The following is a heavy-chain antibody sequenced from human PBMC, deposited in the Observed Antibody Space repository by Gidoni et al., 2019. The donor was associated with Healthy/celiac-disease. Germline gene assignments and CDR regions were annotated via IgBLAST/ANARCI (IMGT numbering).Heavy chain of an antibody. Sequence: QLQLQESGPGLVKPSETLSLTCTVSGGSISSSSYYWGWLRQPPGKGLEWIGSIYYSGSTYYNPSLKSRVTISVDTSKNQFSLKLSSVTAADTAVYYCARVNPGIAVAEDYWGQGTLVTVSS. CDR1: GGSISSSSYY. J-gene: IGHJ4*02. CDR2: IYYSGST. CDR3: ARVNPGIAVAEDY. D-gene: IGHD6-19*01. V-gene: IGHV4-39*01.